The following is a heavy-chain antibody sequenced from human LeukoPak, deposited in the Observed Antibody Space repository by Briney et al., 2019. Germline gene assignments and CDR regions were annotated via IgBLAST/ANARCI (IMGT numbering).Heavy chain of an antibody. Sequence: PSETLSLTCTVSGGSISSSSYYWGWSRQPPGKELQWIASVYYSGRTNYSPSLKSRVTISVDTSDNQFSLQLNSVTAADTAVYYCARQGSAYYFDFWGQGLLVTVSS. D-gene: IGHD2-15*01. V-gene: IGHV4-39*01. CDR2: VYYSGRT. J-gene: IGHJ4*02. CDR3: ARQGSAYYFDF. CDR1: GGSISSSSYY.